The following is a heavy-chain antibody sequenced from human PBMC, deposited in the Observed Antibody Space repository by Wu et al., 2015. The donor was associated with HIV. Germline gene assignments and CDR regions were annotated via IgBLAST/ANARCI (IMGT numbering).Heavy chain of an antibody. V-gene: IGHV1-69*13. J-gene: IGHJ4*02. D-gene: IGHD2-8*01. CDR3: ARLQSLHGLYSNADY. CDR1: GDTFSMFS. CDR2: IIPMFGTA. Sequence: QVQLVQSGAEVKKPGSSVKVSCKASGDTFSMFSINWVRQAPGQGLEWMGRIIPMFGTANYAQKFQGRVTIIADESTSAAYMELRSLRSDDTAVYYCARLQSLHGLYSNADYWGQGTLVTVSS.